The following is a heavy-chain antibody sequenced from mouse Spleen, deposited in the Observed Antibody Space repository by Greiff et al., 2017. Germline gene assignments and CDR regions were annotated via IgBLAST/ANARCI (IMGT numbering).Heavy chain of an antibody. V-gene: IGHV5-12*01. CDR1: GFTFSDYY. CDR3: ARPLYYGSSYGFAY. D-gene: IGHD1-1*01. CDR2: ISNGGGST. Sequence: VMLVESGGGLVQPGGSLKLSCAASGFTFSDYYMYWVRQTPEKRLEWVAYISNGGGSTYYPDTVKGRFTISRDNAKNTLYLQMSRLKSEDTAMYYCARPLYYGSSYGFAYWGQGTLVTVSA. J-gene: IGHJ3*01.